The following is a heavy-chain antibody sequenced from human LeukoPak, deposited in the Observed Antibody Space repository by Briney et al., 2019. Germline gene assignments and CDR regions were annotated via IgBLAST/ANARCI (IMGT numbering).Heavy chain of an antibody. V-gene: IGHV4-31*03. Sequence: SETLSLPCTVSGGSISSGGYYWSWIRQHPGKGLGWIGYIYYSGSTYYNPSLKSRVTISVDTSKNQFSLKLSSVTAADTAVYYCARAPSRDDAFDIWGQGTMVTVSS. CDR2: IYYSGST. CDR3: ARAPSRDDAFDI. J-gene: IGHJ3*02. CDR1: GGSISSGGYY.